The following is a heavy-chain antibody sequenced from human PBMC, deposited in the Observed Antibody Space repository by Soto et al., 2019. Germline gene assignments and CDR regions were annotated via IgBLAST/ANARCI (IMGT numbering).Heavy chain of an antibody. D-gene: IGHD3-22*01. V-gene: IGHV4-34*01. CDR1: GGSLSGYY. Sequence: SETLSLTCAVSGGSLSGYYWSWIRQPPGKRLEWIGEINHIGSTNYNPSLKSRVTILVDTSKNQFSLKLSSVNAADTAVYYCARHGVYYDSSGTDYYYYGMDVWGQGTTVTVSS. CDR2: INHIGST. CDR3: ARHGVYYDSSGTDYYYYGMDV. J-gene: IGHJ6*02.